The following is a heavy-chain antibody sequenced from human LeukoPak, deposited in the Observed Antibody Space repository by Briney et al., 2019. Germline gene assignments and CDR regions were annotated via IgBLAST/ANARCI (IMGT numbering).Heavy chain of an antibody. CDR2: IRQAGSEQ. V-gene: IGHV3-7*01. J-gene: IGHJ1*01. CDR3: MGQNRAYFFGH. D-gene: IGHD3-3*01. CDR1: GLTSCSYW. Sequence: GGSLRLSCAASGLTSCSYWMTWGRQAPGRGLEWVANIRQAGSEQNNVDCLKGRFTISRDNDKNSLYLQMTSLRVEDTAVYFCMGQNRAYFFGHWGQGTLVTVSS.